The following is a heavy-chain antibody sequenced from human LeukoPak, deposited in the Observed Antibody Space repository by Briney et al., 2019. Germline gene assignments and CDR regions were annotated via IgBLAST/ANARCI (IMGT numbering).Heavy chain of an antibody. D-gene: IGHD2-2*01. CDR3: AKGDIVVVPAVYFDY. Sequence: PGGSLRLSCAVSGFTFSSYAMSWVRQAPGKGLEWVSAISGSGGSTYYADSVKGRFTISRDYSKNTLYLQMNSLRAEDTAVYYCAKGDIVVVPAVYFDYWGQGTLVTVSS. J-gene: IGHJ4*02. CDR1: GFTFSSYA. V-gene: IGHV3-23*01. CDR2: ISGSGGST.